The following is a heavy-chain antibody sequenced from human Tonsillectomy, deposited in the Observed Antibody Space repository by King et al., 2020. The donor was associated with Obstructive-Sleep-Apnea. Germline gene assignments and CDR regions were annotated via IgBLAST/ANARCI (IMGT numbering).Heavy chain of an antibody. CDR3: ARGKLLHADAFDI. CDR2: IKQDGSEK. D-gene: IGHD3-22*01. J-gene: IGHJ3*02. CDR1: GFTFSSYW. V-gene: IGHV3-7*03. Sequence: VQLVESGGGLVQPGGSLRLSCAASGFTFSSYWMSWVRQAPGKGLEWVANIKQDGSEKYYVDSVKGRFTISRDNAKNSLYLQMNSLRAEDTAVYYCARGKLLHADAFDIWGQGTMVTVSS.